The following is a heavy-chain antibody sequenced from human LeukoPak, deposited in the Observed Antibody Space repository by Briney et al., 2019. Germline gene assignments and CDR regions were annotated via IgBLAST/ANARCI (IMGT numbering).Heavy chain of an antibody. CDR1: GYTFTGYY. Sequence: ASVKVSCKASGYTFTGYYMHWVRQAPGQGLEWMGWINPNSGGTNYAQKFQGRVTMTRDTSISTAYMELSRLRSDDTAVYYCARDDKPRAAAGHYWGQGTLVTVSS. CDR2: INPNSGGT. J-gene: IGHJ4*02. V-gene: IGHV1-2*02. D-gene: IGHD6-13*01. CDR3: ARDDKPRAAAGHY.